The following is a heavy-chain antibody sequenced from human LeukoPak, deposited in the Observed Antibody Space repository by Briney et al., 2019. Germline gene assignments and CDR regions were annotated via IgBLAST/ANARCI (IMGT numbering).Heavy chain of an antibody. Sequence: PGGSLRLSCAASGFTFSSYAMSWVRQAPGKGLEWVSLINDSGGNTYYEDSVKGRFTISRDNSKNTLFLQMSSLRAEDTAVYYCAKTSAGIRGGYFDYWGQGTLVTVCS. D-gene: IGHD3-10*01. CDR1: GFTFSSYA. CDR2: INDSGGNT. V-gene: IGHV3-23*01. J-gene: IGHJ4*02. CDR3: AKTSAGIRGGYFDY.